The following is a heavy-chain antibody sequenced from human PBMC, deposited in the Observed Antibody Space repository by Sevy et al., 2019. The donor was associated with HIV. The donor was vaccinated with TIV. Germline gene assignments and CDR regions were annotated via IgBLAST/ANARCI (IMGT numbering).Heavy chain of an antibody. CDR1: GYGFTTYW. CDR3: ARIGSAVEIGDY. V-gene: IGHV5-51*01. D-gene: IGHD6-19*01. CDR2: IFPGGSET. Sequence: GESLKISCKGSGYGFTTYWIGWVRHMPGKGLEWRGIIFPGGSETRYRQSFQSQVTITVDNSIKTAYLEWRSLKASDTAIYYCARIGSAVEIGDYWGQGTLVTVSS. J-gene: IGHJ4*02.